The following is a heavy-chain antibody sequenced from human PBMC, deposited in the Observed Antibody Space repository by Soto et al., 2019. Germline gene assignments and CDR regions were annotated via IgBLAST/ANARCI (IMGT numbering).Heavy chain of an antibody. D-gene: IGHD1-26*01. CDR2: ISSSSITT. Sequence: GGSLRLSCAASGFTFSTYSMNWVRQAPGKGLEWVSYISSSSITTHYADSVKGRFTISRDNAKNSLYLQMNSLKDEDTAVYYCARDRLVGAAPFDYWGQGTLVTVSS. J-gene: IGHJ4*02. CDR1: GFTFSTYS. V-gene: IGHV3-48*02. CDR3: ARDRLVGAAPFDY.